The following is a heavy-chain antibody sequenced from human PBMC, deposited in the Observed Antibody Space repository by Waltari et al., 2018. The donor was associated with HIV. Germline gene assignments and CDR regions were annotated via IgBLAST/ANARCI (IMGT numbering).Heavy chain of an antibody. D-gene: IGHD3-22*01. CDR3: ARDYYDSSGSSYGMDV. CDR2: IYYSGST. CDR1: GGSISSYS. Sequence: QVQLQASGPGLVKPSETLSLTCTVSGGSISSYSWRWIRPPPGKGLEWIGYIYYSGSTNYNPSLKSRVTISVDTSKNQFSLKLSSVTAADTAVYYCARDYYDSSGSSYGMDVWGQGTTVTVSS. J-gene: IGHJ6*02. V-gene: IGHV4-59*01.